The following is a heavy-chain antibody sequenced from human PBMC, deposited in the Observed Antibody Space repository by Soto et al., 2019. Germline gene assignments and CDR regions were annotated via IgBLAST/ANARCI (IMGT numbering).Heavy chain of an antibody. D-gene: IGHD4-17*01. CDR2: IYDSGST. Sequence: QVQLQESGPGLVKPSQTLSLTCTVSGCSISSGGYYWSWIRQHPGQGLEWIGYIYDSGSTYYNPSLKSRVTISVDTSKNEFTLKLSSVTAADTDVYYCARSPEATVTAFDYCGQGTLVTVSS. CDR3: ARSPEATVTAFDY. V-gene: IGHV4-31*03. CDR1: GCSISSGGYY. J-gene: IGHJ4*02.